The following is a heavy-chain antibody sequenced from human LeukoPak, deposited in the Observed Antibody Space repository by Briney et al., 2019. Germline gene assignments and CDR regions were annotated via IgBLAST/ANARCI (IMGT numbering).Heavy chain of an antibody. CDR2: ISAYNGNT. V-gene: IGHV1-18*01. D-gene: IGHD3-10*01. CDR1: GYSFTSYG. J-gene: IGHJ4*02. CDR3: AVHYYGSGSYYYFDY. Sequence: ASVKVSCKASGYSFTSYGIGWVRQGPGQGLEWMVWISAYNGNTNYAQKLQGRVTMTTDTSTSTAYMELRSLRSDDTAVYYCAVHYYGSGSYYYFDYWGQGTLVTVSS.